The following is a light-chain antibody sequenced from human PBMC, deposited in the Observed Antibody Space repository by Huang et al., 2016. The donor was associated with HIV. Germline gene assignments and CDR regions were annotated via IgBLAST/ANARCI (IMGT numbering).Light chain of an antibody. J-gene: IGKJ4*01. CDR1: QNINNF. CDR2: DVS. Sequence: EIVLTQSPATVSLFLGDRVTFSCRATQNINNFLAWYQQKPGRAPTLLMYDVSMRPSGIPARFSGSGSGTDFTLTISSLETEDVAIYYCQQRYDRVTFGGGT. V-gene: IGKV3-11*01. CDR3: QQRYDRVT.